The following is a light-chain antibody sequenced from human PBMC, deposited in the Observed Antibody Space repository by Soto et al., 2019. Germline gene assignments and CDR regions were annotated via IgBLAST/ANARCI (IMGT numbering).Light chain of an antibody. Sequence: QSVLTQPASVSGSPGQSITISCTGTSSDVGGYNFVSWYQQHPGKVPKVMIYDVTNRPSGVSTRFSGSKWGNTASLTISGLQAEDEADYYCSSYTSSSSLYVFGTGTQLTVL. CDR1: SSDVGGYNF. J-gene: IGLJ1*01. CDR3: SSYTSSSSLYV. CDR2: DVT. V-gene: IGLV2-14*03.